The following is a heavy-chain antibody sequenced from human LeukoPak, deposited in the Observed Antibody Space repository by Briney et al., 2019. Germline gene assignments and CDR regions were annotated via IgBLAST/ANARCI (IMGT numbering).Heavy chain of an antibody. J-gene: IGHJ4*02. V-gene: IGHV3-53*01. Sequence: GGSLRLSCAASGFTVSSNYMSWVRQAPGKGLEWVSVIYSGGSTYYADSVKGRFTISRDNSKNTLYLQMNSLRAEDTALYYCAKDSSSWYSRAYDYWGQGTLVTVSS. CDR3: AKDSSSWYSRAYDY. CDR1: GFTVSSNY. D-gene: IGHD6-13*01. CDR2: IYSGGST.